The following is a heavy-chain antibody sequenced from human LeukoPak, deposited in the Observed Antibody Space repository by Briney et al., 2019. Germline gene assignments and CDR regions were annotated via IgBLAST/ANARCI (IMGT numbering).Heavy chain of an antibody. D-gene: IGHD2-2*01. Sequence: GGSLRLSCAASGFTFSSYAMSWVRQAPGKGLEWVSSISGNSGSTYYADSVKGRFTISRDTSKNTLYLQMNSLTAEDTAIYYCTKDIVAVPAQGNWFDPWGQGTLVTVSS. V-gene: IGHV3-23*01. CDR2: ISGNSGST. J-gene: IGHJ5*02. CDR3: TKDIVAVPAQGNWFDP. CDR1: GFTFSSYA.